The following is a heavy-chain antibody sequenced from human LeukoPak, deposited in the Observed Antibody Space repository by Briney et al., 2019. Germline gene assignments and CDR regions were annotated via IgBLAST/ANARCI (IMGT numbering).Heavy chain of an antibody. V-gene: IGHV3-23*01. CDR2: ISASGGNI. Sequence: GGSLRLSCAASGFTFSSYAMGWVRQAPGKGLEWVSSISASGGNIYYADSVKGRFTFSRDNSKNTLYLQMNSLRAEDTAVYYCAKDPGNYYDSSGYYDYWGQGTLVTVSS. J-gene: IGHJ4*02. D-gene: IGHD3-22*01. CDR1: GFTFSSYA. CDR3: AKDPGNYYDSSGYYDY.